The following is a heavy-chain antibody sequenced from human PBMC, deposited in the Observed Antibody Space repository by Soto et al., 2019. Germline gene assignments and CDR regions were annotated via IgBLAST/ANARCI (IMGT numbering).Heavy chain of an antibody. Sequence: EMQLVESGGGLVQPGMSLRLSCAASGFTFDDYAMYWVRQVPGKGLEWVSGISWNSGRIGYADSVKGRFTISRDNAKNSLYLQMNSLRPEDTALYYCTKARLWGGDGYNSYYYNAMDVWGPGTTVTVSS. CDR2: ISWNSGRI. CDR1: GFTFDDYA. CDR3: TKARLWGGDGYNSYYYNAMDV. J-gene: IGHJ6*02. D-gene: IGHD3-16*01. V-gene: IGHV3-9*01.